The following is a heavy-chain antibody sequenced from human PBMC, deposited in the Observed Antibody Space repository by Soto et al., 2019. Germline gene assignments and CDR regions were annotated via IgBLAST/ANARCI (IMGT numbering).Heavy chain of an antibody. D-gene: IGHD4-17*01. Sequence: GESLKVSCKGSGYSFTRYWIGWVRQMPGKGLEWMGIIYPGDSDTRYSPSFQGQVTISADKSISTAYLQWSSLKASDTAMYYCARHPHSSDGDYFYWGQGTQVTVSS. V-gene: IGHV5-51*01. CDR3: ARHPHSSDGDYFY. CDR2: IYPGDSDT. CDR1: GYSFTRYW. J-gene: IGHJ4*02.